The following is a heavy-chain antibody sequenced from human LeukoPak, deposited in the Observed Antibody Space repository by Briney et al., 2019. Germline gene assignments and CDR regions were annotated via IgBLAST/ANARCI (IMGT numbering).Heavy chain of an antibody. D-gene: IGHD3-16*01. J-gene: IGHJ6*03. CDR3: ARLNDPGWHPLIRTTLGYYYYYMDV. Sequence: PGGSLRLSCAASGFTFDDYTMHWVRQAPGKGLEWVSLISWDGGSTYYADSVKGRFTISRDNAKNSLYLQMNSLRAEDTALYYCARLNDPGWHPLIRTTLGYYYYYMDVWGKGTTVTVSS. CDR1: GFTFDDYT. CDR2: ISWDGGST. V-gene: IGHV3-43*01.